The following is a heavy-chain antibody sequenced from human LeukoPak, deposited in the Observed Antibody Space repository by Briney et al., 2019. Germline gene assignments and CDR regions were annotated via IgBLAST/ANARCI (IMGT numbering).Heavy chain of an antibody. V-gene: IGHV4-34*01. J-gene: IGHJ4*02. CDR2: INHSGST. CDR1: GGSFSGYY. CDR3: ARLGPRLRWSVFDY. D-gene: IGHD4-23*01. Sequence: SETLSLTCAVYGGSFSGYYWSWIRQPPGKGLEWIGEINHSGSTNYNPSLKSRVTIPVDTSKNQFSLKLSSVTAADTAVYYCARLGPRLRWSVFDYWGQGTLVTVSS.